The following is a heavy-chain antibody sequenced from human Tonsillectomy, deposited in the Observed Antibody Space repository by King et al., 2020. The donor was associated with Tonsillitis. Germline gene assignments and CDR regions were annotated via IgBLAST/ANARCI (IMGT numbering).Heavy chain of an antibody. Sequence: EVQLVESGGGLLQPGRSRRLSCTASGFTFGDFGMTWFRQGPGKGLEWVGFIRSKGYGGTAEYAASVKVRFTISRDDSKSIAYLQMNSLKTEDTAVYYCTRDSEAVAGITLDYWGQGTLVTVSS. J-gene: IGHJ4*02. CDR2: IRSKGYGGTA. V-gene: IGHV3-49*03. CDR1: GFTFGDFG. D-gene: IGHD6-19*01. CDR3: TRDSEAVAGITLDY.